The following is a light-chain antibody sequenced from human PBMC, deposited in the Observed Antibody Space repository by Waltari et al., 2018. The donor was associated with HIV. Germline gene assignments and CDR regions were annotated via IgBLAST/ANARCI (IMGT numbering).Light chain of an antibody. CDR1: SSDVGGYNY. Sequence: QSALTQPASVSGSPGQSITISCTGTSSDVGGYNYVSWYQHHPGEAPQLMIYEVSNRPSGLSNRFSGSKSGNTASLTISGRQAEDEGDYYCSSYTSSSTLVFGGGTKLTVL. CDR3: SSYTSSSTLV. CDR2: EVS. V-gene: IGLV2-14*01. J-gene: IGLJ2*01.